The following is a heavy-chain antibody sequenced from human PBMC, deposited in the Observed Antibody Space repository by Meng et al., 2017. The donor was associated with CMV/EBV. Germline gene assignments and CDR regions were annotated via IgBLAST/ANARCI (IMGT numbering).Heavy chain of an antibody. V-gene: IGHV3-30-3*01. CDR3: ARDHWVTMEVWYFDY. CDR1: GFTFSSYA. J-gene: IGHJ4*02. CDR2: ISYDGGTK. Sequence: GGSLRLSCAASGFTFSSYAMHWVRQAPGKGLEWVAVISYDGGTKYYADSVKGRFTISRDNSKNTLYLQMNSLRAEDTAVYYCARDHWVTMEVWYFDYWGQGTLVTVSS. D-gene: IGHD4/OR15-4a*01.